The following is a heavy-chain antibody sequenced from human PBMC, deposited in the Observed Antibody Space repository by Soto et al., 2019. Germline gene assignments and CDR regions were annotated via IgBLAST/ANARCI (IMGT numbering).Heavy chain of an antibody. J-gene: IGHJ3*01. CDR2: VNPNSGNT. V-gene: IGHV1-8*01. CDR1: GYTFTSYD. Sequence: QVQLVQSGAEVKKPGASVKVSCKASGYTFTSYDINWVRQATGQGLEWMGWVNPNSGNTGYAQKFQGRVTMTRDTSIGTAYMELTSLRPADTAFYYCARDPNGFDVWGQGTMVTVSS. CDR3: ARDPNGFDV.